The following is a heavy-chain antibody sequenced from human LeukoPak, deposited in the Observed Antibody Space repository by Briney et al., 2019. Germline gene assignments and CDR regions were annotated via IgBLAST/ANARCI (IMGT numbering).Heavy chain of an antibody. CDR1: GFTVSNFF. J-gene: IGHJ4*02. Sequence: GGSLKLSCEASGFTVSNFFMIWVRQAPGKGLECVSVLYSGGITNYADSVKGRFTISRDNSKNTQFLHMTSLTTEDTAIYYCARSTITSGGGVDYWGQGTLVFVSS. CDR3: ARSTITSGGGVDY. CDR2: LYSGGIT. V-gene: IGHV3-66*02. D-gene: IGHD3-16*01.